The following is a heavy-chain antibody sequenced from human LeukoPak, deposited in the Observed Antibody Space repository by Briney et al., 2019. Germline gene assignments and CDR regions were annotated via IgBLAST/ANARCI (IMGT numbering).Heavy chain of an antibody. Sequence: GRSLRLSCAASGFTFSSYAMHWVRQAPGKGLEWVAVISYDGSNKSYADSVKGRFTISRDNSKNTLYLQMNSLRAEDTAVYYCARDFSPSSYYDSSGYYAYWGQGTLVTVCS. CDR2: ISYDGSNK. D-gene: IGHD3-22*01. J-gene: IGHJ4*02. V-gene: IGHV3-30-3*01. CDR3: ARDFSPSSYYDSSGYYAY. CDR1: GFTFSSYA.